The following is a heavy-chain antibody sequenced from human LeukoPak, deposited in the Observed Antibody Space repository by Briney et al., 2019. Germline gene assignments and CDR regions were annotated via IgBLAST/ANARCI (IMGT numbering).Heavy chain of an antibody. J-gene: IGHJ4*02. CDR1: GFTVSSNY. CDR2: IYSGGST. V-gene: IGHV3-53*01. CDR3: ARDGLYCSSTNCYFDY. D-gene: IGHD2-2*01. Sequence: PGGSLRLSCAASGFTVSSNYMSWVRQAPGKGLEWVSIIYSGGSTYYADSVKGRFTISRDNAKNSLYLQMNSLRAEDTAVYYCARDGLYCSSTNCYFDYWGQGTLVTVSS.